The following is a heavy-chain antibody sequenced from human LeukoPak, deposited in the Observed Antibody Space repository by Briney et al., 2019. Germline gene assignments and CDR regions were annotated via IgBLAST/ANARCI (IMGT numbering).Heavy chain of an antibody. J-gene: IGHJ4*02. CDR2: ISGSGGNT. CDR1: GFTFSSYA. D-gene: IGHD2-15*01. V-gene: IGHV3-23*01. CDR3: AKAYGSSAVGGELY. Sequence: GGSLRLSCAASGFTFSSYAMSWVRQAPGKGLEWVSAISGSGGNTYYADSVKGRFTISRDNSKTTLYLQVNSLRAEDTAVSYCAKAYGSSAVGGELYSGQGTLVPVSS.